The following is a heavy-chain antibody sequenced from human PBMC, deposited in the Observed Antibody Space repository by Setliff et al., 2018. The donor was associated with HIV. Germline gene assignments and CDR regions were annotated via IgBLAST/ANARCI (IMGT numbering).Heavy chain of an antibody. CDR3: ARWDCGGDCYSEYSYYYGMDV. Sequence: PSETLSLTCTVSGGSIISYYWSWIRQPPGKGLEWIAYIYYSGTTKYNPSLKSRVSISLDTSKNQFSLKLSSVTAADTAVYYCARWDCGGDCYSEYSYYYGMDVWGQGTTVTVSS. CDR2: IYYSGTT. V-gene: IGHV4-59*08. D-gene: IGHD2-21*02. CDR1: GGSIISYY. J-gene: IGHJ6*02.